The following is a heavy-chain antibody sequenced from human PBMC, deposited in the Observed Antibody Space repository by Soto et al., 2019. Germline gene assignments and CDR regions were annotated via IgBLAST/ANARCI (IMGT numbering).Heavy chain of an antibody. V-gene: IGHV3-23*01. J-gene: IGHJ5*02. CDR3: AKDLHRGNL. Sequence: EVQLLESGGGLVQPGGSLRLSCAASGFTFSTYAMTWVRQAPGKGLEWVSTINGRGYSSYYADSGKGRFTSSRDNSKNMLYLQMNSLRAEDTALYYCAKDLHRGNLWGQGTLVTVSS. CDR1: GFTFSTYA. CDR2: INGRGYSS. D-gene: IGHD3-16*01.